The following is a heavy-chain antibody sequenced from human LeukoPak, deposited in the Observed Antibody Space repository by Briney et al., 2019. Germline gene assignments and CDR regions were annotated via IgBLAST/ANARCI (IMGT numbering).Heavy chain of an antibody. CDR3: ARGILAGDY. J-gene: IGHJ4*02. Sequence: ASVKVSCKASGYTFTSYEINWVRQATGQGLEWMGWVSPNSGKTGCAQKFQGRVTMTRNTSISTAYMELSSLRSEDSAVYYCARGILAGDYWGQGTLVTVSS. CDR2: VSPNSGKT. V-gene: IGHV1-8*01. CDR1: GYTFTSYE.